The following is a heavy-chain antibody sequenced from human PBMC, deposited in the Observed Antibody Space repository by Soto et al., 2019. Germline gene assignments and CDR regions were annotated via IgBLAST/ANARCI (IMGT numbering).Heavy chain of an antibody. V-gene: IGHV1-3*01. J-gene: IGHJ4*02. CDR1: GYTFTSYA. CDR2: INAGNGNT. CDR3: ARGASPVIDY. Sequence: QVQLVQSGAEVKKPGASVKGSCKASGYTFTSYAMHWVRQAPGQRLEWMGWINAGNGNTKYSQKFQGRVTIIRDTSASTAYMVMSSLRSEDTAVYYCARGASPVIDYWGQGTLVTVSS. D-gene: IGHD1-26*01.